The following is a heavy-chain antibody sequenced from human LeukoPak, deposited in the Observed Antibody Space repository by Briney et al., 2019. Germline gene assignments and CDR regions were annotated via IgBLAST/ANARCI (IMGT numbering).Heavy chain of an antibody. J-gene: IGHJ4*02. Sequence: GGSLRLSRVASGFIFSDYTMHWVRQAPGKGLEWVAVMSYDGTKKYYADSVKGRFPISRDNSENTLNLQLNSLRPEDTAVYYCARSTHYYDRSGYYRGDYFDSWGQGTLVTVSS. CDR2: MSYDGTKK. CDR3: ARSTHYYDRSGYYRGDYFDS. CDR1: GFIFSDYT. V-gene: IGHV3-30*04. D-gene: IGHD3-22*01.